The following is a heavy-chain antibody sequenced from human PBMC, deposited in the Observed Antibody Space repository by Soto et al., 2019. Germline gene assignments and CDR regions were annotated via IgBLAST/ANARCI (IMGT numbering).Heavy chain of an antibody. CDR2: ISAYNGNT. J-gene: IGHJ4*02. Sequence: ASVKVSCKASGYTFTSYGISWVRQAPGQGLEWMGWISAYNGNTNYAQKLQGRVTMTTDTSTSTAYMELRSLRSDDTAVYYCAVGLGAYSSSSGFDYWGQGTRVSVYS. CDR1: GYTFTSYG. V-gene: IGHV1-18*01. D-gene: IGHD6-6*01. CDR3: AVGLGAYSSSSGFDY.